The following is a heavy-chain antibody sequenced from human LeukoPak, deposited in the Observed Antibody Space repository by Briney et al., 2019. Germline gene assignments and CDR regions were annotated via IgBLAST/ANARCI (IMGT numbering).Heavy chain of an antibody. D-gene: IGHD5-18*01. V-gene: IGHV1-69*06. CDR1: GGTFSSYA. Sequence: ASVKVSCKASGGTFSSYAISWVRQAPGQGLEWMGGIIPIFGTTNYAQKFQGRVTITADKSTSTAYMGLSSLRSEDTAVYYCARGRYSSGFGGNYYYYYMDVWGKGTTVTVSS. CDR2: IIPIFGTT. J-gene: IGHJ6*03. CDR3: ARGRYSSGFGGNYYYYYMDV.